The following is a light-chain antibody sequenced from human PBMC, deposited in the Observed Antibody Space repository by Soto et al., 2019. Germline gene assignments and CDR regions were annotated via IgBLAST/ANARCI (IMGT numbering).Light chain of an antibody. CDR1: QSISGW. CDR2: DAS. V-gene: IGKV1-5*01. J-gene: IGKJ1*01. CDR3: QQYSAYWT. Sequence: DIQMTQSPSTLSASVRDRVTITCRASQSISGWLAWYRQTTGKAPKLLIYDASTLESGVPSRFRGSRSETDFTLTISTLQPDDFATYYCQQYSAYWTFGEGTKVGI.